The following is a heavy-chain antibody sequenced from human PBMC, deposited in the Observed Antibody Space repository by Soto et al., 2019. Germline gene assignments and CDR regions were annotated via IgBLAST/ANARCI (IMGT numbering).Heavy chain of an antibody. J-gene: IGHJ4*02. CDR3: RREEYDD. CDR2: IRKKTNSYTT. Sequence: GGSLRLSCAASGFTFSDHYMDWVRQAPGKGLEWVARIRKKTNSYTTEYAASVKGRFTISRDDSKNSVYLQLSSLRAEDSAVYYCRREEYDDWGQGTLVTVSS. D-gene: IGHD1-26*01. CDR1: GFTFSDHY. V-gene: IGHV3-72*01.